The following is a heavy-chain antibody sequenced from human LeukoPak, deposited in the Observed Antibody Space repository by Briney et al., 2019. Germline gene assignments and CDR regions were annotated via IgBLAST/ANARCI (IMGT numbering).Heavy chain of an antibody. J-gene: IGHJ4*02. CDR1: GYTFTSYY. V-gene: IGHV1-46*01. Sequence: ASVKVSCKASGYTFTSYYMHWVRQAPGQGLEWMGIINPSGGSTSYAQKFQGRVTMTRDTSTSTVYMELSSLRSEDTAMYWCARGYYDSSGYDPGLGYWGQGTLATVSS. D-gene: IGHD3-22*01. CDR2: INPSGGST. CDR3: ARGYYDSSGYDPGLGY.